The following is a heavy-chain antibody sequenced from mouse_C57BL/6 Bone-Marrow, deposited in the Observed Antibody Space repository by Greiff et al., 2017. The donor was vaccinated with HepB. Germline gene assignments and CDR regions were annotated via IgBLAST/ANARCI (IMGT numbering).Heavy chain of an antibody. J-gene: IGHJ3*01. CDR3: AKGNYYGSSPLWFAY. CDR2: IWRGGST. Sequence: VQLVESGPGLVQPSQSLSITCTVSGFSLPSYGVHWVRQSPGKGLEWLGVIWRGGSTDYNAAFMSRLSITKDNSKSQVFFKMNSLQADDTAIYYCAKGNYYGSSPLWFAYWGQGTLVTVSA. CDR1: GFSLPSYG. D-gene: IGHD1-1*01. V-gene: IGHV2-5*01.